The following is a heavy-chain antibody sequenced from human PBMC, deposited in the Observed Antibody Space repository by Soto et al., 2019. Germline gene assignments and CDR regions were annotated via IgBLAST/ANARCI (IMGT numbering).Heavy chain of an antibody. Sequence: GGSLRLSCAASGVTFSRYGMHWVRHAPGKGLEWLAVISNDGTNKYLADSVKGRLTISRDNSRNTLSLVMDSPRPEEKAVYYCGKETLVCIGGDGMLYYYSGMLVSG. CDR2: ISNDGTNK. D-gene: IGHD2-8*02. V-gene: IGHV3-30*18. CDR3: GKETLVCIGGDGMLYYYSGMLV. J-gene: IGHJ6*02. CDR1: GVTFSRYG.